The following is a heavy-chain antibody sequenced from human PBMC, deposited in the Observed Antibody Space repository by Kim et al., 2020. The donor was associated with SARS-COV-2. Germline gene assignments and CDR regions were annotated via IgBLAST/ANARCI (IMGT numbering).Heavy chain of an antibody. J-gene: IGHJ4*02. Sequence: TYYADSVKGRFTISRDDSKNTLYLQMNGLRAEDTAIYYCAKHSYTGYDNLDYWGQGSLVTVSS. V-gene: IGHV3-23*01. CDR3: AKHSYTGYDNLDY. D-gene: IGHD5-12*01. CDR2: T.